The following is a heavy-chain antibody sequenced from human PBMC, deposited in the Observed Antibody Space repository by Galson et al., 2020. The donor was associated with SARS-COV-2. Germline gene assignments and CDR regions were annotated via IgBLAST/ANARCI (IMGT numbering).Heavy chain of an antibody. CDR2: IKSKTDGGTT. CDR1: GFTFSNAW. D-gene: IGHD6-19*01. V-gene: IGHV3-15*01. J-gene: IGHJ6*02. CDR3: TTDQIIAVAGYYYYYGMDV. Sequence: GSLRLSCAASGFTFSNAWMSWVRQAPGKGLEWVGRIKSKTDGGTTDYAAPVKGRFTISRDDSKNTLYLQMNSLKTEDTAVYYCTTDQIIAVAGYYYYYGMDVWGQGTTVTVSS.